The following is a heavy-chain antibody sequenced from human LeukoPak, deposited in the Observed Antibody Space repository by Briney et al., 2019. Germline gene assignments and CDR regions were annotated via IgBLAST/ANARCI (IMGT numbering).Heavy chain of an antibody. V-gene: IGHV1-46*01. CDR2: INPSGGST. CDR3: ARLEPSLRGSTFDY. D-gene: IGHD5/OR15-5a*01. CDR1: GYTFTGYY. J-gene: IGHJ4*02. Sequence: ASVKVSCKASGYTFTGYYMHWVRQAPGQGLEWMGIINPSGGSTSYAQKFQGKVTMTRDMSTSTVYMELSSLRSEDTAVYYCARLEPSLRGSTFDYWGQGTLVTVSS.